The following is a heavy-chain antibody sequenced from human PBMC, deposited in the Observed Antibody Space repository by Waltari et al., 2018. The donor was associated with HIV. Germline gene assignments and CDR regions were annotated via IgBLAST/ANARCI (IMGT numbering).Heavy chain of an antibody. CDR2: ISWDGDTT. CDR3: AKDVTRCPGRGLIDY. CDR1: GFTFDDYA. D-gene: IGHD2-2*01. Sequence: EVQLVESGGVVVQPGGSLRLSCAASGFTFDDYAMHGVRQAPGKGLCLVSLISWDGDTTYYVDSVKGPFTISRDNNENSLYLQMNSLRAEDTAFYYCAKDVTRCPGRGLIDYWGQGTLVTVSS. V-gene: IGHV3-43D*03. J-gene: IGHJ4*02.